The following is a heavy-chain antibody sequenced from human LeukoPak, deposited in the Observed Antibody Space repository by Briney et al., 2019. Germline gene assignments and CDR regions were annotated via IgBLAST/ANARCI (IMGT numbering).Heavy chain of an antibody. V-gene: IGHV1-18*01. J-gene: IGHJ5*02. CDR1: GYTFTSYG. CDR3: ARTTVVTPRKNWFDP. CDR2: ISAYNGNT. Sequence: ASVKVSCKASGYTFTSYGISWVRQAPGQGLEWMGWISAYNGNTNYAQKLQGRVTMTTETSTSTAYMELRSLRSDDTAVYYCARTTVVTPRKNWFDPWGQGTLVTVSS. D-gene: IGHD4-23*01.